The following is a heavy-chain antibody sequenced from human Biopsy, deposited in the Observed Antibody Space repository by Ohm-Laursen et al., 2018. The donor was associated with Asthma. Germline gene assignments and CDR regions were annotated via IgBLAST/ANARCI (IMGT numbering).Heavy chain of an antibody. D-gene: IGHD2-2*01. Sequence: GSSVKVSCKSLGGTFNTYVIGWVRQAPGQGLEWMGGINSVFGTTTYPQKFQDRVTITADDSTSIVYMELGSLRSEDTAVYYCARKAGSCISRTCYSLDFWGQGTLVTVSS. J-gene: IGHJ4*02. CDR3: ARKAGSCISRTCYSLDF. V-gene: IGHV1-69*01. CDR2: INSVFGTT. CDR1: GGTFNTYV.